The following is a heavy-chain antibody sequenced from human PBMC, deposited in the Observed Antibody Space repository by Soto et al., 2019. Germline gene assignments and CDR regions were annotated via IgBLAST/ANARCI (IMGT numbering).Heavy chain of an antibody. J-gene: IGHJ4*02. Sequence: QVQLVQSGAEVKKPGASVKVSCKASGYTFTSYYMHWVRQAPGQGLEWIGRINPSGGSTRYAQKFQGRATITRDTSTSTVYMELSSLRSEDTAVYYCARGLIYDSSGYYFDYWGQGTLVTVSS. D-gene: IGHD3-22*01. V-gene: IGHV1-46*01. CDR1: GYTFTSYY. CDR3: ARGLIYDSSGYYFDY. CDR2: INPSGGST.